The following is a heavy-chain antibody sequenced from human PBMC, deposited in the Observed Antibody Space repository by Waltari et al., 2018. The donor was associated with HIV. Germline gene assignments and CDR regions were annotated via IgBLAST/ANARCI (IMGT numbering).Heavy chain of an antibody. CDR2: INHSGST. CDR1: GGSFSGYY. V-gene: IGHV4-34*01. D-gene: IGHD2-2*01. CDR3: ARDPRAMPGY. Sequence: QVQLQQWGAGLLKPSETLSLTCAVYGGSFSGYYWSWIRQPPGKGLEWIGEINHSGSTSHNPSLKSRVTMSVDTSKNQFSLKLSSVTAADTAVYYCARDPRAMPGYWGQGTLVTVSS. J-gene: IGHJ4*02.